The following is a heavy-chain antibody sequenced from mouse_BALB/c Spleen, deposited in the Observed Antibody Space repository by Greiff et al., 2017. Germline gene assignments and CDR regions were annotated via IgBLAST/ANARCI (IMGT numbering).Heavy chain of an antibody. CDR2: ISSGSSTI. CDR1: GFTFSSFG. CDR3: ARSPLSTTITPLYAMDY. V-gene: IGHV5-17*02. J-gene: IGHJ4*01. Sequence: EVQVVESGGGLVQPGGSRKLSCAASGFTFSSFGMHWVRQAPEKGLEWVAYISSGSSTIYYADTVKGRFTISRDNPKNTLFLQMTSLRSEDTAMYYCARSPLSTTITPLYAMDYWGQGTSVTVSS. D-gene: IGHD2-4*01.